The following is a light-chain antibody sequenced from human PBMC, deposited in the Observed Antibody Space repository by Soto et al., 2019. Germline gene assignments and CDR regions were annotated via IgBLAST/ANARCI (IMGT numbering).Light chain of an antibody. CDR1: ERIAHY. Sequence: DIQMTQSPSYLSASVGDRVTITCRASERIAHYLNWYQQKPGKAPNLLIYAASTLQTGVPSRFSGSGSGTDFTLTISSLQPEDFATYFCQRSYISPYTFGQGTKLDI. CDR2: AAS. CDR3: QRSYISPYT. V-gene: IGKV1-39*01. J-gene: IGKJ2*01.